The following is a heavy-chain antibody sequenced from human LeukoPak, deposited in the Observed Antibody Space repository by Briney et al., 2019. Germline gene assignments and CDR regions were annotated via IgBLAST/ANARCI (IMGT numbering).Heavy chain of an antibody. CDR3: ARGLVLATDDAFDI. Sequence: PSETLSLTCTVSGGSIRSYFWSWLRLPPGKGLEWIGYIWDTEITDYNPSLKSRVTISLDTSKNHFSLKLRSVTAADTALYFCARGLVLATDDAFDIWGQGTLVTVSS. D-gene: IGHD5-12*01. CDR1: GGSIRSYF. CDR2: IWDTEIT. V-gene: IGHV4-59*01. J-gene: IGHJ3*02.